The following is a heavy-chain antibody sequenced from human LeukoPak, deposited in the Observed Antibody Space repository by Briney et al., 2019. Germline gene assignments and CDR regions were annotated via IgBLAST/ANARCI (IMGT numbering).Heavy chain of an antibody. CDR3: ARRGQYYDILTGHYYYYYMDV. CDR1: GGSISSSSYY. D-gene: IGHD3-9*01. J-gene: IGHJ6*03. V-gene: IGHV4-39*01. CDR2: IYYSGST. Sequence: SETLSLTCTVSGGSISSSSYYWGWIRQPPGKGLEWIGSIYYSGSTYYNPSLKSRVTISVDTSKNQFSLKLNSVTAADTAVYYCARRGQYYDILTGHYYYYYMDVWGKGTTVTISS.